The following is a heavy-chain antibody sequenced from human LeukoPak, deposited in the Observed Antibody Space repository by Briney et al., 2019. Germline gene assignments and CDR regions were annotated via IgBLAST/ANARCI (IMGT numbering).Heavy chain of an antibody. D-gene: IGHD3-22*01. J-gene: IGHJ6*02. V-gene: IGHV3-30-3*01. CDR3: AREPYDISGYGMDV. Sequence: GGSLRLSCAASQFTFNIYPMHWVRQAPGKGLEWVATIAYDGTTIFYSDSVRGRFTISRDNSNSALFLEMNSLRGEDTAVYYCAREPYDISGYGMDVWGQGTMVTVSS. CDR1: QFTFNIYP. CDR2: IAYDGTTI.